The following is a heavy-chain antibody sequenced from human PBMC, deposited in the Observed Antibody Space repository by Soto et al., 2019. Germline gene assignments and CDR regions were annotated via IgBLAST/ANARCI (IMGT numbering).Heavy chain of an antibody. J-gene: IGHJ6*02. CDR3: ARAYGSGSYDYYYGMDV. D-gene: IGHD3-10*01. Sequence: QVQLVESGGGVVQPGRSLRLSCAASGFTFSSYGMHWVRQAPGKGLEWVAVIWYDGSNKYYADSVKGRFTISRDNSKNTPYLQMNSLRAEDTAVYYCARAYGSGSYDYYYGMDVWGQGTTVTVSS. V-gene: IGHV3-33*01. CDR2: IWYDGSNK. CDR1: GFTFSSYG.